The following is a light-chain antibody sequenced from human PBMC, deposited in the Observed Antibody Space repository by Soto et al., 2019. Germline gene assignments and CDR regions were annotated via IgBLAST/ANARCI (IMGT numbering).Light chain of an antibody. CDR2: GNS. J-gene: IGLJ1*01. V-gene: IGLV1-40*01. Sequence: QSVLTQPPSVSGAPGQSVTISCTGSSSNIGAGYDVHWYQQFPGTAPKPLIFGNSDRPSGVPDRFSGSKSGTSASLAITGLQAEDEADYFCQSYDSSLSTYVFGTGTKVTVL. CDR1: SSNIGAGYD. CDR3: QSYDSSLSTYV.